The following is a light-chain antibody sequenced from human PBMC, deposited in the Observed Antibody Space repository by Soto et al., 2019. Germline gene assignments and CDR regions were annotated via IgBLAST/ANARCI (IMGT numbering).Light chain of an antibody. CDR1: QSLSRTY. CDR3: QQYDASPIT. Sequence: EIVLTQSPGTLSLSPGERATLSCRASQSLSRTYLAWYQQKPGQAPRLLISGVSQRAAGIPDRFSAGGSDTAFSLTISRVEPEDSALYFCQQYDASPITFARGPRLDIK. J-gene: IGKJ5*01. V-gene: IGKV3-20*01. CDR2: GVS.